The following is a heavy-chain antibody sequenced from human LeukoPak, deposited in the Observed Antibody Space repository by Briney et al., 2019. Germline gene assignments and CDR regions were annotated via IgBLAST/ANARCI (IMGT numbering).Heavy chain of an antibody. J-gene: IGHJ4*02. CDR3: ARMGSGSYPDY. CDR2: ISYDGSNK. D-gene: IGHD3-10*01. Sequence: QSGGSLRLSCAASGFTFSSYAMHWVRQAPGKGLEWVAVISYDGSNKYYADSVKGRFTISRDNSKNTLYLQMNSLRAEDTAVYYCARMGSGSYPDYWGQGTLVTVSS. V-gene: IGHV3-30*04. CDR1: GFTFSSYA.